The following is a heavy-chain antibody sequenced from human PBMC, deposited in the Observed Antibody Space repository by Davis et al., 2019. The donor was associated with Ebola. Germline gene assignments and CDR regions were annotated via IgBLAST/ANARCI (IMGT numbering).Heavy chain of an antibody. CDR3: ASEGLQEGDY. Sequence: ASVKVSCKASGYTFTGYYMHWVRQAPGQGLEWMGIINPSGGSTSYAQKFQGRVTMTRDTSISTAYMELSRLRSDDTAVYYCASEGLQEGDYWGQGTLVTVSS. D-gene: IGHD4-11*01. CDR1: GYTFTGYY. CDR2: INPSGGST. J-gene: IGHJ4*02. V-gene: IGHV1-46*01.